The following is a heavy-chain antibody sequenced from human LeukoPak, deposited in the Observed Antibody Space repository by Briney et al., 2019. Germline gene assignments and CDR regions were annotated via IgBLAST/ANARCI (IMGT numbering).Heavy chain of an antibody. D-gene: IGHD3-22*01. CDR3: ARDQNFHGSGGYYGIDS. CDR1: GYTFTGYY. CDR2: INPNNGGT. Sequence: ASVKVSCKASGYTFTGYYIHWGRQAPGQGLEWIGWINPNNGGTNYAQKFQDRVTMTGDTSITTAYMELTRLTSDDTAVYYCARDQNFHGSGGYYGIDSWGQGTLVTVSS. J-gene: IGHJ4*02. V-gene: IGHV1-2*02.